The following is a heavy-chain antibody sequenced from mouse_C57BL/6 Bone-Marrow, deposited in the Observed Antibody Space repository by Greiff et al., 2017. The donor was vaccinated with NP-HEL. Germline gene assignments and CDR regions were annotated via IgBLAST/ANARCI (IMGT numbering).Heavy chain of an antibody. V-gene: IGHV1-55*01. CDR1: GYTFTSYW. Sequence: VQLQQPGAELVKPGASVKMSCKASGYTFTSYWITWVQQRPGQGLEWIGDIYPGSGSTNYNEKFKSKAKMTVDKSSSTAYMQLSSLTSEDSAVDYCARSGYYGSSLVAYWGQGTLVTVSA. CDR3: ARSGYYGSSLVAY. D-gene: IGHD1-1*01. CDR2: IYPGSGST. J-gene: IGHJ3*01.